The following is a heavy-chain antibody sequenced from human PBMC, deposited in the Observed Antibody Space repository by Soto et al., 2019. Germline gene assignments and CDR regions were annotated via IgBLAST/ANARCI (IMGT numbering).Heavy chain of an antibody. Sequence: SESLSLICTASGGSISSYYWSWIRQPPGKGLEWIGYIYYSGSTNYNPSLKSRVTISVDTSKNQFSLKLSSVTAADTAVYYCARGDIVVVPAAPQLLYYYYYGMDVWGQGTTVTVSS. D-gene: IGHD2-2*01. CDR3: ARGDIVVVPAAPQLLYYYYYGMDV. CDR2: IYYSGST. V-gene: IGHV4-59*01. CDR1: GGSISSYY. J-gene: IGHJ6*02.